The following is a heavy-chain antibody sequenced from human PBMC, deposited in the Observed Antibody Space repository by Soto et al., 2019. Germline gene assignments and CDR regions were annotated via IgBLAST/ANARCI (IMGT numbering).Heavy chain of an antibody. J-gene: IGHJ6*03. CDR3: ARMVRGSNSDYYHYMDV. CDR2: ISASNGDT. CDR1: GYSFTSHG. D-gene: IGHD3-10*01. V-gene: IGHV1-18*01. Sequence: QVQLVQSGAEVKKPGASVKVSCKASGYSFTSHGISWVRQAPGQGLEWMAWISASNGDTNYAQKFQGRVTVTTDTSTSAGYMELRSLRSEDTAVYYCARMVRGSNSDYYHYMDVWGKGTTVIVSS.